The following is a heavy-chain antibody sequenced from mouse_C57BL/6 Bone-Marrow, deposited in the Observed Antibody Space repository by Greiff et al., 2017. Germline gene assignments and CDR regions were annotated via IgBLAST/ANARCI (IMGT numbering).Heavy chain of an antibody. J-gene: IGHJ2*01. Sequence: QVQLQQPGAELVKPGASVKLSCKASGYTFTSYWMQWVKQRPGQGLEWIGEIDPSDSYTNYNQKFKGKATLTVDTSSSTAYMQLSSLTSEASAVYYCARTDYGYDGDYWGQGTTLTVSS. V-gene: IGHV1-50*01. CDR3: ARTDYGYDGDY. CDR1: GYTFTSYW. CDR2: IDPSDSYT. D-gene: IGHD2-2*01.